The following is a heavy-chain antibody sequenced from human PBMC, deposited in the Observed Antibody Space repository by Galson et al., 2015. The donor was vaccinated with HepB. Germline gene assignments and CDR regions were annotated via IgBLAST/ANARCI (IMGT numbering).Heavy chain of an antibody. CDR2: IIPIFGTA. Sequence: SVKVSCKASGGTFSSCAISWVRQAPGQGLEWMGGIIPIFGTANYAQKFQGRVTITADESTSTAYMELGSLRSEDTAVYYCARDGCSSTSCYDDAFDIWGQGTMVTVSS. V-gene: IGHV1-69*13. D-gene: IGHD2-2*01. J-gene: IGHJ3*02. CDR1: GGTFSSCA. CDR3: ARDGCSSTSCYDDAFDI.